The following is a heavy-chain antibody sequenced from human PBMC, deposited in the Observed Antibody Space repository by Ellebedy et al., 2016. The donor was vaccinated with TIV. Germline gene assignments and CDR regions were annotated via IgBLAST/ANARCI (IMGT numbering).Heavy chain of an antibody. D-gene: IGHD4-23*01. Sequence: GESLKIFCSASGFTVGSNSMNWVRQAPGKGLAWVSVIYSGGAGGDTYFADSVKGRFTISRDHSKNTLYLQMNSLRAEDTAVYYWARDAAGNGGKLDYWGQGALVTVSS. CDR2: IYSGGAGGDT. CDR1: GFTVGSNS. V-gene: IGHV3-53*01. CDR3: ARDAAGNGGKLDY. J-gene: IGHJ4*02.